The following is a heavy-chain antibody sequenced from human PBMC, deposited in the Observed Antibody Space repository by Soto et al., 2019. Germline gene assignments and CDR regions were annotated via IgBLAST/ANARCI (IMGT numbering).Heavy chain of an antibody. CDR2: ISYDGNNK. J-gene: IGHJ2*01. V-gene: IGHV3-30-3*01. CDR1: GFTFSDYA. CDR3: ARRRMIVVAPWYVDL. Sequence: QVQLVESGGGVIQPGRSLRLSCAASGFTFSDYAMHWVRQAPGKGLEWVAVISYDGNNKYYEDSVKGRFTISRDNSKNQLCLQMNSLRAEDTAVYYCARRRMIVVAPWYVDLWGRGTLVTVSS. D-gene: IGHD3-22*01.